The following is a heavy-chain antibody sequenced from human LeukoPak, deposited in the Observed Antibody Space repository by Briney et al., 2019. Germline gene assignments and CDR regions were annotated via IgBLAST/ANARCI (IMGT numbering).Heavy chain of an antibody. V-gene: IGHV3-66*01. D-gene: IGHD6-19*01. CDR3: ARERRGWNAFDI. CDR1: GFTVSSNY. Sequence: TGGSLRLSCAASGFTVSSNYMSWVRQAPGKGLEWVSVIYSGGSTYYADSVKGRFTISRDNSKNTLYLQMNSLRAEDTAVYYCARERRGWNAFDIWGQGTMVTVSS. CDR2: IYSGGST. J-gene: IGHJ3*02.